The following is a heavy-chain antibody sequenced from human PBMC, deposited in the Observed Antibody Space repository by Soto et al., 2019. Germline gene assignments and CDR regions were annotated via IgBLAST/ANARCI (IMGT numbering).Heavy chain of an antibody. CDR2: IYYTGST. J-gene: IGHJ4*02. V-gene: IGHV4-39*01. Sequence: SETLSLTCTVSGDSINSRSYYWGWVRQPPGKGLEWIGSIYYTGSTYYTPSLKSRVAISVDTSKNQFSLRLVSVTAADTAVYYCARHDRDGSYGDLKAPFDYWGQGTLVTVSS. D-gene: IGHD4-17*01. CDR3: ARHDRDGSYGDLKAPFDY. CDR1: GDSINSRSYY.